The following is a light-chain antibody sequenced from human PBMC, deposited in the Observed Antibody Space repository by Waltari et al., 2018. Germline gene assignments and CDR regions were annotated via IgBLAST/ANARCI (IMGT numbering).Light chain of an antibody. V-gene: IGKV3-15*01. CDR3: QQYHTWPRT. J-gene: IGKJ2*01. Sequence: EIMLTQSPGALSVSPGERATLSCRASRSVRSNLVWFQQKPCQAPRLLMYGASTRATDIPARVSCSGSETEFTLTISSMQSEDFAVYYCQQYHTWPRTFGQGTKLDIK. CDR1: RSVRSN. CDR2: GAS.